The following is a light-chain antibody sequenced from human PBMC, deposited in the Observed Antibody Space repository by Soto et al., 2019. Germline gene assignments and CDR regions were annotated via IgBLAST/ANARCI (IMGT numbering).Light chain of an antibody. V-gene: IGKV1-8*01. J-gene: IGKJ2*01. CDR3: QQYYSYPLT. CDR1: QGISSY. Sequence: AIRMTQSPSSFSASTGARVTITCRASQGISSYLAWYQQKPGKAPKLLSYAASTLQSGVPSRFSGSGSGTDFTLTISCLQSEDFATYYCQQYYSYPLTFGQGTKLEIK. CDR2: AAS.